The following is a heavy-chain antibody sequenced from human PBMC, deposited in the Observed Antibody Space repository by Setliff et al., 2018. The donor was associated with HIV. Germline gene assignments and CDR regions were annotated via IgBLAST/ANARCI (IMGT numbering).Heavy chain of an antibody. D-gene: IGHD3-10*01. Sequence: GGSLRLSCAASGFTFSNYAMSWVRQAPGKGLEWVSGISGSAGTTYYADSVKGRFTISRDNSKNTLYLQMNSLRAEDTAVYYCARDPAFGAFDIWAKGQWSPSPQ. V-gene: IGHV3-23*01. J-gene: IGHJ3*02. CDR2: ISGSAGTT. CDR3: ARDPAFGAFDI. CDR1: GFTFSNYA.